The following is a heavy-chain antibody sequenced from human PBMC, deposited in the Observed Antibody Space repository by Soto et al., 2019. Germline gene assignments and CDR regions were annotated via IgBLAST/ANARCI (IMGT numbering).Heavy chain of an antibody. Sequence: GGSLRLSCAASGFTFGNYAMMWVRQAPGKGLECVSAISAGGVATYYTDSVEGRFTISRDNSKDTLCLQMNTLRGEDTAVYFCAKRLTNADVDFWGQGTVVTVSS. CDR1: GFTFGNYA. V-gene: IGHV3-23*01. CDR3: AKRLTNADVDF. D-gene: IGHD2-21*01. J-gene: IGHJ4*02. CDR2: ISAGGVAT.